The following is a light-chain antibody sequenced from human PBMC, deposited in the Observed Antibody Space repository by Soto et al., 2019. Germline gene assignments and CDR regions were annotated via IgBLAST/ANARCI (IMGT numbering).Light chain of an antibody. V-gene: IGKV3-15*01. J-gene: IGKJ1*01. Sequence: EVVMTQSPATLSVSPGERVTLSCRASQSVRSNLAWYQQKPGQSPRLLIYGASTRATGIPARFSGSGSGTEFTLTISSLQSEDFAVYYCQKYNNWPPITFGQGTKVDIK. CDR1: QSVRSN. CDR3: QKYNNWPPIT. CDR2: GAS.